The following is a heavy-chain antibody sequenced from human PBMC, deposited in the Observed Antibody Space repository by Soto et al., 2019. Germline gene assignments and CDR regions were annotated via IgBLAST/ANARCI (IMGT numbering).Heavy chain of an antibody. CDR1: GYTFTGYY. CDR3: ARKDRGSSCYGMDV. Sequence: ASVKVSCKASGYTFTGYYMHWVRQAPGQGLEWMGWINPNSGGTNYAQKFQGRVTMTRDTSISTAYMELSRLRSEDTAVYYCARKDRGSSCYGMDVWGQGTTVTVSS. D-gene: IGHD6-6*01. CDR2: INPNSGGT. J-gene: IGHJ6*02. V-gene: IGHV1-2*02.